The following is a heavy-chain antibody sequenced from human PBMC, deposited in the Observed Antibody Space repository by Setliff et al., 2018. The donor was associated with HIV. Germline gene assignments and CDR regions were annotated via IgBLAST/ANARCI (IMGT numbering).Heavy chain of an antibody. V-gene: IGHV1-18*01. D-gene: IGHD2-15*01. CDR3: VRDTGWVVTTKNSHFDY. CDR2: ISAYNFKT. CDR1: GYTFTSYG. J-gene: IGHJ4*02. Sequence: GASVKVSCKASGYTFTSYGVSWVRQAPGRGLEWMGWISAYNFKTRSAQKFQDRVTMTTDTSTYTACMELRSLKSDDTAVYYCVRDTGWVVTTKNSHFDYWGQGTLVTVSS.